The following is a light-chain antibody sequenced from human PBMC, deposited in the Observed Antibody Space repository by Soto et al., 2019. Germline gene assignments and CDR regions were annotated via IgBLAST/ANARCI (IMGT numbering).Light chain of an antibody. CDR1: QRISNY. V-gene: IGKV1-27*01. CDR2: GAS. Sequence: DIQMTQSPSSLSASVGDRVTITCWASQRISNYLAWYQQKPGKGPKLLIYGASTLQSGVPSRFSGSGSGTDFTLTISSLQPEDVATYYCQKYNSSPWTFGQGTKLEIK. CDR3: QKYNSSPWT. J-gene: IGKJ1*01.